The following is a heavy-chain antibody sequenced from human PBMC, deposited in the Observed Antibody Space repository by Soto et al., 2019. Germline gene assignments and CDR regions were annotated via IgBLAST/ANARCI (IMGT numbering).Heavy chain of an antibody. Sequence: QVRLQESGPGLVKPSETLSLTCSVSGGSISDYQWDWIRQPPGKGLEWIGYIYYSGRINYNPSLKSRVTVSRDTSTKQFSLRLRSVTAADTAVYYCASMSGLGEISPYFDHWGQGTLVTVSS. CDR1: GGSISDYQ. J-gene: IGHJ4*02. CDR2: IYYSGRI. CDR3: ASMSGLGEISPYFDH. D-gene: IGHD3-16*02. V-gene: IGHV4-59*01.